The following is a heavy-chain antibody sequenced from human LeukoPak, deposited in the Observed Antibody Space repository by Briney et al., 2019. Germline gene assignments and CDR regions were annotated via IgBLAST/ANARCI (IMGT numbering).Heavy chain of an antibody. CDR3: ARGGDYYDSSGYSPGAFDI. J-gene: IGHJ3*02. CDR2: IYHSGST. Sequence: SETLSLTCAVSGGSISSGGYSWSWIRQPPGTGLEWIGYIYHSGSTYYNPSLKSRVTISVDRSKNQFSLKLSSVTAADTAVYYCARGGDYYDSSGYSPGAFDIWGQGTMVTVSS. V-gene: IGHV4-30-2*01. D-gene: IGHD3-22*01. CDR1: GGSISSGGYS.